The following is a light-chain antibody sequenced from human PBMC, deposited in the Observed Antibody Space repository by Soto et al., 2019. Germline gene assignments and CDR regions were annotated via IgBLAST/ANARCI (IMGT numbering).Light chain of an antibody. CDR1: SSNIGSNY. CDR3: AAWDDSLSGRGV. CDR2: RNN. J-gene: IGLJ2*01. Sequence: QLVLAQPPSASGTPGQRVTISCSGSSSNIGSNYVCWYQQLPGTAPKLLIYRNNQRPSGVPDRFSGSKSGTSASLAISGLRSEDEADYYCAAWDDSLSGRGVFGGGTKLTVL. V-gene: IGLV1-47*01.